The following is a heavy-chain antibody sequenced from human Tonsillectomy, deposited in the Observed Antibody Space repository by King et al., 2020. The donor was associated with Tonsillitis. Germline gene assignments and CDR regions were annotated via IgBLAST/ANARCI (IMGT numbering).Heavy chain of an antibody. CDR3: ARVTYDILTGYYIDYFDY. D-gene: IGHD3-9*01. V-gene: IGHV3-21*01. CDR2: ISSGSGYI. CDR1: GFTFSKYS. Sequence: VQLVESGGGLVKPGGSLRLSCAASGFTFSKYSMNWVRQAPGKGLEWVSSISSGSGYIHYADSVKGRFTISRDNAKNSLYLQMNSLGAEDTALYYCARVTYDILTGYYIDYFDYWGQGTLVTVSS. J-gene: IGHJ4*02.